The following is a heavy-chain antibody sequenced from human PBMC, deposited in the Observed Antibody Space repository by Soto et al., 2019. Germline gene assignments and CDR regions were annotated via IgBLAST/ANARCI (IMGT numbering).Heavy chain of an antibody. V-gene: IGHV3-30-3*01. CDR1: GFTFSSYA. D-gene: IGHD3-16*02. Sequence: GGSLRLSCAASGFTFSSYAMHWVRQAPGKGLEWVAVISYDGSNKYYADSVKGRFTISRDNSKNTLYLQMNSLRAEDTAVYYCAASSLGELSFFDYWGQGXLVTVYS. CDR3: AASSLGELSFFDY. J-gene: IGHJ4*02. CDR2: ISYDGSNK.